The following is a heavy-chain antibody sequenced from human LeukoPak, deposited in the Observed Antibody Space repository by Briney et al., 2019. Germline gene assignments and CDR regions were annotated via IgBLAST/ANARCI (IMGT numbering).Heavy chain of an antibody. CDR1: GYTFTNYD. CDR2: MNPNSGNT. D-gene: IGHD7-27*01. Sequence: ASVKVSCKASGYTFTNYDINWVRQATGQGLEWMGWMNPNSGNTGYAQKFQGRVTITRNTSISTAYMELSSLRSEDTAVYYCARGRTGPPGYYYYYMDVWGKGTTVTVSS. J-gene: IGHJ6*03. V-gene: IGHV1-8*03. CDR3: ARGRTGPPGYYYYYMDV.